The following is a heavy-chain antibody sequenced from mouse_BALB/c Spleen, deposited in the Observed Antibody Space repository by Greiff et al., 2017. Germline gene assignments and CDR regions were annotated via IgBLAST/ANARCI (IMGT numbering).Heavy chain of an antibody. CDR2: INPSTGYT. J-gene: IGHJ4*01. D-gene: IGHD3-3*01. V-gene: IGHV1-7*01. CDR3: AREGWALGMDY. Sequence: QVQLKQSGAELAKPGASVKMSCKASGYTYTSYWMHWVKQRPGQGLEWIGYINPSTGYTEYNQKFKDKATLTADKSSSTAYMQLSSLTSEDSAVYYCAREGWALGMDYWGQGTSVTVSS. CDR1: GYTYTSYW.